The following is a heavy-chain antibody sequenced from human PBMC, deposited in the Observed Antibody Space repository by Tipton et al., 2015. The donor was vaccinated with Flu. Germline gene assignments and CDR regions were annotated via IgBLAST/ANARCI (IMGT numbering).Heavy chain of an antibody. CDR3: ARGREARGGHYGMDV. CDR2: IYIGGSI. J-gene: IGHJ6*02. V-gene: IGHV3-53*01. D-gene: IGHD3-10*01. CDR1: GFTVSSNY. Sequence: SLRLSCAASGFTVSSNYMTWVRQAPGKGLEWVSVIYIGGSIYYADSVKGRLTISRDKSKNTVYLQMNSLRAEDTAVYYCARGREARGGHYGMDVWGQGTTVTVSS.